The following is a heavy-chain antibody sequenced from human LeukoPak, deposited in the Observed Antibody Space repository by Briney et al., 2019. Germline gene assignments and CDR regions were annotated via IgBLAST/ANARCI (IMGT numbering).Heavy chain of an antibody. J-gene: IGHJ4*02. CDR3: ARYHRGSYYFDY. V-gene: IGHV4-59*01. CDR2: IYYGGST. Sequence: SETLSLTCTVSGGSISSYYWSWIRQPPGKGLEWIGYIYYGGSTSYNPSLKSRVTISVDTSKNQLSLRLSSVTAADTAVYYCARYHRGSYYFDYWGQGTLVTVSS. CDR1: GGSISSYY. D-gene: IGHD1-26*01.